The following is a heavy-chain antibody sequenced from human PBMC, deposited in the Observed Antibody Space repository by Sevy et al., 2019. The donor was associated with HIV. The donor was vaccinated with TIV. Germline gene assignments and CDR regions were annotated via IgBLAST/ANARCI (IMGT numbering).Heavy chain of an antibody. Sequence: ASVKVSCKASGYTFTSYGISWVRQAPGQGLEWMGWISAYNGNTNYAQKLQGRVTMTTDTSTSTAYMELRSPRSDDTAVYYCARVRGYSSSWYIDYWGQGTLVTVSS. D-gene: IGHD6-13*01. J-gene: IGHJ4*02. V-gene: IGHV1-18*01. CDR3: ARVRGYSSSWYIDY. CDR2: ISAYNGNT. CDR1: GYTFTSYG.